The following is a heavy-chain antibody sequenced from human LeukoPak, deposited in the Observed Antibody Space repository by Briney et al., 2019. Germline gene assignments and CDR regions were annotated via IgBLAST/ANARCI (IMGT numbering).Heavy chain of an antibody. CDR2: TYYRSQWFN. D-gene: IGHD3-10*01. CDR1: GDSVSSNSAA. Sequence: SQTLSLTCAISGDSVSSNSAAWNWIRQSPSRGLEWLGRTYYRSQWFNDYAVSVQSRITINPDTSKNQFSLQLNSVTPEDTALYYCAKASSSGFLMNYFDYWGQGTLVTVSS. J-gene: IGHJ4*02. CDR3: AKASSSGFLMNYFDY. V-gene: IGHV6-1*01.